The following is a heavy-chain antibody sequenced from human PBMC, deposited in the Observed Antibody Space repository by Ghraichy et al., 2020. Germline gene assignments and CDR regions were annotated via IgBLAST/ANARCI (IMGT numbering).Heavy chain of an antibody. J-gene: IGHJ3*02. V-gene: IGHV4-59*08. CDR2: IYYSGST. Sequence: SETLSLTCTVSGGSINSYYWSWIRQPPGKGLEWIGDIYYSGSTHYNPSLKSRVTISVDTSKNQFSLKLSSVTAADTAVYYCARQDFWSGYYTRAFDIWGEGTMVPVSS. CDR1: GGSINSYY. CDR3: ARQDFWSGYYTRAFDI. D-gene: IGHD3-3*01.